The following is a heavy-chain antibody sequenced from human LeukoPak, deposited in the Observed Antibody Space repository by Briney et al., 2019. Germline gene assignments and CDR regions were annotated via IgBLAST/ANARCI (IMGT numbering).Heavy chain of an antibody. D-gene: IGHD7-27*01. V-gene: IGHV4-38-2*01. J-gene: IGHJ4*02. Sequence: PSETPSLTCAVSGYSISSGYYWGWIRQPPGKGLEWIGSIYHSGSTYYNPSLKSRVTISVDTSKNQFSLKLSSVTAADTAVYSCASQKLGIGLGNFDYWGQGTLVTVS. CDR3: ASQKLGIGLGNFDY. CDR1: GYSISSGYY. CDR2: IYHSGST.